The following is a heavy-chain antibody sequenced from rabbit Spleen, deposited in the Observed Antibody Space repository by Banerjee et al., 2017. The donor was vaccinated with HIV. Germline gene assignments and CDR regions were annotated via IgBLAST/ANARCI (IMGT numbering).Heavy chain of an antibody. CDR3: ARDLAAVIGWNFGL. CDR2: INTSTGNI. CDR1: GFSFNNKYV. J-gene: IGHJ4*01. V-gene: IGHV1S45*01. D-gene: IGHD1-1*01. Sequence: QQQLVESGGGLVQPGASLTLTCTASGFSFNNKYVMCWVRQAPGKGLEWIGCINTSTGNIVYATWAKGRFTISKASSTTVTLQVTSLTAADTATYFCARDLAAVIGWNFGLWGPGTLVTVS.